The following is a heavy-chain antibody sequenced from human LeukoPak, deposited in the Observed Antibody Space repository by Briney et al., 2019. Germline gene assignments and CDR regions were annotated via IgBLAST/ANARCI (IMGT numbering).Heavy chain of an antibody. V-gene: IGHV1-69*04. D-gene: IGHD4-17*01. CDR3: ARDSTTVTSYYGMDV. J-gene: IGHJ6*02. Sequence: GASVKVSCKASGYTFTGYYIHWVRQAPGQGLEWMGRIIPILGIANYAQKFQGRVTITADKSTSTAYMELSSLRSEDTAVYYCARDSTTVTSYYGMDVWGQGTTVTVSS. CDR2: IIPILGIA. CDR1: GYTFTGYY.